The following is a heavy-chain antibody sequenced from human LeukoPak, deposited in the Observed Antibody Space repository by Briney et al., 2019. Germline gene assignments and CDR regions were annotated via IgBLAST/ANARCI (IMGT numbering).Heavy chain of an antibody. Sequence: GGSLRLSCAASGFSFSSYWMNWVRQGPGTGLECVSTIATSDAYTYYADSVQGRFTISRDNSKNTLYLQMDSLRVEDTAIYYCAKALRQQPRAYDYWGQGTLVTVSS. D-gene: IGHD6-13*01. CDR1: GFSFSSYW. J-gene: IGHJ4*02. V-gene: IGHV3-23*01. CDR2: IATSDAYT. CDR3: AKALRQQPRAYDY.